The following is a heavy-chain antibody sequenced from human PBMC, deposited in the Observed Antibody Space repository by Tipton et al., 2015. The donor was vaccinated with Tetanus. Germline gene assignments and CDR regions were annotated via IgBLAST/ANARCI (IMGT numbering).Heavy chain of an antibody. Sequence: SLRLSCAASGFTFSSYSMNWVRQAPGKGLEWVSSISSSSSYIYYADSVKGRFTISRDNAKNSLYLQMNSLRAEDTAVYYRAREDLGSSGWVLIDYWGQGTLVTVSS. D-gene: IGHD6-19*01. CDR1: GFTFSSYS. J-gene: IGHJ4*02. CDR2: ISSSSSYI. V-gene: IGHV3-21*01. CDR3: AREDLGSSGWVLIDY.